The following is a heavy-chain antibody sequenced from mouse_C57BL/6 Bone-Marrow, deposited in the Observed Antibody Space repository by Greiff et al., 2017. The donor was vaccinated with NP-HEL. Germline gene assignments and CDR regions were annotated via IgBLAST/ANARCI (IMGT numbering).Heavy chain of an antibody. CDR3: ARTLPPWFAY. CDR1: GFSLTSYG. D-gene: IGHD5-5*01. V-gene: IGHV2-2*01. Sequence: VQLQQSGPGLVQPSQSLSITCTVSGFSLTSYGVHWVRQSPGKGLEWLGVIWSGGSTDYNAAFISRLSISKDNSKSQVFFKMNSLQADDTAIYYCARTLPPWFAYWGQGTLVTVSA. J-gene: IGHJ3*01. CDR2: IWSGGST.